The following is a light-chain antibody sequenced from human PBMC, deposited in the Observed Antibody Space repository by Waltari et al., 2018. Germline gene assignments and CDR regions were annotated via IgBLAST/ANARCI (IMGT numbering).Light chain of an antibody. CDR2: EVT. J-gene: IGLJ2*01. V-gene: IGLV2-23*02. CDR1: SSDVGGYNH. CDR3: CSYAGARSFVI. Sequence: QSALTQPASVSGSPGQSITISCTGSSSDVGGYNHVSWYQQHPGKAPKVIISEVTKRPSGVSNRFSGSKSGNTASLTISGLQAEDEADYYCCSYAGARSFVIFGGGTKLTVL.